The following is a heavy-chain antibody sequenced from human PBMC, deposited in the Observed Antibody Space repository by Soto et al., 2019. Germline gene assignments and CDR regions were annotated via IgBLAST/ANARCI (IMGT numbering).Heavy chain of an antibody. J-gene: IGHJ6*02. CDR1: GGSISSYY. CDR2: IYYSGST. V-gene: IGHV4-59*01. Sequence: SETLSLTCTVSGGSISSYYWSWIRQPPGKGLEWIGYIYYSGSTNYNPSLKSRVTISVDTSKNQFSLKLSSVTAADTAVYYCGRDQTGTWYGMDVWGQGTTVTVSS. D-gene: IGHD1-7*01. CDR3: GRDQTGTWYGMDV.